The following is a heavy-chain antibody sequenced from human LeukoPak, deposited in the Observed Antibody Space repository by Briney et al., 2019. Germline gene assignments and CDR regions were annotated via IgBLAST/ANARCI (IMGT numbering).Heavy chain of an antibody. D-gene: IGHD3-22*01. V-gene: IGHV4-39*01. Sequence: SETLSLTCTVSGGSISSSSYYWGWIRQPPGKGLEWIGSIYYSGSTYYNPSLKSGVTISVDTSKNQFSLKLSSVAAADTAVYYCARRYVHYYDSSGYHGRTYYFDYWGQGTLVTVSS. J-gene: IGHJ4*02. CDR1: GGSISSSSYY. CDR2: IYYSGST. CDR3: ARRYVHYYDSSGYHGRTYYFDY.